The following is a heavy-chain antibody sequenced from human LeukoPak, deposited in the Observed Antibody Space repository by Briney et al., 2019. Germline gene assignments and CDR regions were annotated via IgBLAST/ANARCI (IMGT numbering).Heavy chain of an antibody. CDR1: GYTFTNYD. D-gene: IGHD2-21*02. CDR3: ARHRAYCGGDCSDAFDI. CDR2: MNPNSGNT. Sequence: ASVKVSCKASGYTFTNYDINWVRQATGQGLEWMGWMNPNSGNTGYSQKFQDRVTMTRDTSTSTGYMELSSLRSEDTAVYYCARHRAYCGGDCSDAFDIWGQGTMVTVSS. J-gene: IGHJ3*02. V-gene: IGHV1-8*02.